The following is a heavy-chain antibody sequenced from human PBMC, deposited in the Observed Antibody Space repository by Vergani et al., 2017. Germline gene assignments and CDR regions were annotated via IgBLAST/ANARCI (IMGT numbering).Heavy chain of an antibody. J-gene: IGHJ6*02. D-gene: IGHD4-23*01. V-gene: IGHV4-31*03. CDR3: ARTTPSTVVTLWGYYYYAMDV. CDR1: GAYVGSGGYY. CDR2: IYYSGTT. Sequence: QVQLQESGPGLVKASQTLSLTCSVSGAYVGSGGYYWSWVRQRPGMGLDWIGYIYYSGTTYYNPSLESRLTISLDTSENHLSLKLTSVTAADTAVYYCARTTPSTVVTLWGYYYYAMDVWGQGTTVTVSS.